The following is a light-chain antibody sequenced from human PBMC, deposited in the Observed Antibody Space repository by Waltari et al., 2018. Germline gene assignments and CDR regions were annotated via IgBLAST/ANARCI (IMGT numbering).Light chain of an antibody. CDR3: QSYDTGLSAYV. Sequence: QSVLTQPPSVSGAPGQRVAISCTGTTSNIGAGFDVHWYRQDPGTAPKLLIYRSNNRPSGVPDRFSGSKSGTSASLAITALQAADESDYYCQSYDTGLSAYVFGTGTKVIVL. CDR2: RSN. V-gene: IGLV1-40*01. J-gene: IGLJ1*01. CDR1: TSNIGAGFD.